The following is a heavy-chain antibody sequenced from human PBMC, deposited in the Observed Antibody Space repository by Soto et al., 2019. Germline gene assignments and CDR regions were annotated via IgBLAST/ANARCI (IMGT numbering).Heavy chain of an antibody. V-gene: IGHV4-31*03. CDR3: ARDRTYDFWSGYYNHYYYGMDV. J-gene: IGHJ6*02. CDR1: GGSISSGGYY. D-gene: IGHD3-3*01. CDR2: IYYSGST. Sequence: PSETLSLTCTVSGGSISSGGYYWSWIRQHPGKGLEWIGYIYYSGSTYYNPSLKSRVTISVDTSKNQFSLKLSSVTAADTAVYYCARDRTYDFWSGYYNHYYYGMDVWGQGTTVTVSS.